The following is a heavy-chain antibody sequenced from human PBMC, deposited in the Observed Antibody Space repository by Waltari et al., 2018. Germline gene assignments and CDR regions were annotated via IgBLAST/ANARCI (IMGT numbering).Heavy chain of an antibody. Sequence: EVQLVESGGGLVQPGGSLRLAWAASGFTSFNYFISWVRQAPGKGLEWISASSDGGVYTYYADSVEGRFTISRDSSKNTIYLQMNSLRVEDTALYYCAKGFEDLLPFDHWGQGTQVTVSS. V-gene: IGHV3-23*04. J-gene: IGHJ4*02. CDR3: AKGFEDLLPFDH. D-gene: IGHD2-21*01. CDR1: GFTSFNYF. CDR2: SSDGGVYT.